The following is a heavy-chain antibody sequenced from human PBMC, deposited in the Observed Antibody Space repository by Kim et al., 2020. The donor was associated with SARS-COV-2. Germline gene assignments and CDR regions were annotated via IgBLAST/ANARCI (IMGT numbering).Heavy chain of an antibody. CDR1: GFTFSSYG. J-gene: IGHJ4*02. Sequence: GGSLRLSCAASGFTFSSYGMHWVRQAPGKGLEWVAVISYDGSSKYYADSVKGRFTISRDNSKNTLYLQMNSLRAEDTAVYYCARDPGLGYCSSTSCYAFDYWGQGTLVTVSS. CDR3: ARDPGLGYCSSTSCYAFDY. D-gene: IGHD2-2*01. CDR2: ISYDGSSK. V-gene: IGHV3-33*05.